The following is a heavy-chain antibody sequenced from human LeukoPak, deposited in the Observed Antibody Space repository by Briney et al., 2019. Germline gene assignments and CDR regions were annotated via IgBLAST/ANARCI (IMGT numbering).Heavy chain of an antibody. CDR1: GYTFTGYY. CDR3: ARANYYGSGSQDY. CDR2: VNPNSGDT. D-gene: IGHD3-10*01. J-gene: IGHJ4*02. V-gene: IGHV1-2*02. Sequence: ASVKVSCKASGYTFTGYYLHWVRQAPGQGLEWMGCVNPNSGDTNYAQKFQGSVTMTRDTSISTVYMELSRLRSDDTAVYYCARANYYGSGSQDYWGQGTLVTVSS.